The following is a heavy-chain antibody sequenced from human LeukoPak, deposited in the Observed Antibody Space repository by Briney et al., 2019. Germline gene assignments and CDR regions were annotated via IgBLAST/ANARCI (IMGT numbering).Heavy chain of an antibody. CDR3: ARGRDGYNYEGWYFDL. J-gene: IGHJ2*01. CDR2: IYSGGST. D-gene: IGHD5-24*01. CDR1: GFTVSSNY. V-gene: IGHV3-53*01. Sequence: GGSLRLSCAASGFTVSSNYMSWVRRAPGKGLEWVSVIYSGGSTYYADSVKGRFTISRDNSKNTLYLQMNSLRAEDTAVYYCARGRDGYNYEGWYFDLWGRGTLVTVSS.